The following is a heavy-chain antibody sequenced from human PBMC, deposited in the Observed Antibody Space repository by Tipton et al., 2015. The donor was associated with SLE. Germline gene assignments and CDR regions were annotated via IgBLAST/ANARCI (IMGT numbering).Heavy chain of an antibody. CDR1: GGSISSHY. CDR2: IYYSGSS. J-gene: IGHJ3*02. D-gene: IGHD3-22*01. V-gene: IGHV4-59*11. Sequence: TLSLTCTVSGGSISSHYWSWIRPPPGKGLEWIGYIYYSGSSNYNPSLKSRVTISVDTSKNQFSLKLSSVTAADTAVYYCARERGVFDSYDAFDIWGQGTMVTVSS. CDR3: ARERGVFDSYDAFDI.